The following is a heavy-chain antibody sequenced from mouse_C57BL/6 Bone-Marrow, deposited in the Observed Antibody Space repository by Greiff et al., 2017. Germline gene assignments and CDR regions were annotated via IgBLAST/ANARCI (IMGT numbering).Heavy chain of an antibody. CDR3: ARVRGYDYDGVDY. D-gene: IGHD2-4*01. CDR1: GFTFSDYY. CDR2: INYDGSST. J-gene: IGHJ2*01. V-gene: IGHV5-16*01. Sequence: EVMLVESEGGLVQPGSSMKLSCTASGFTFSDYYMAWVRQVPEKGLEWVANINYDGSSTYYLDSLKSRFIISRDNAKNILYLQMSSLKSEDTATYYCARVRGYDYDGVDYWGQGTTLTFSS.